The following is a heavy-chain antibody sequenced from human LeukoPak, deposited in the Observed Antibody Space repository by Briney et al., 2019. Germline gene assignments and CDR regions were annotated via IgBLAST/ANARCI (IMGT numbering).Heavy chain of an antibody. J-gene: IGHJ6*02. D-gene: IGHD6-19*01. Sequence: ASVKVSCKASGYTFTGYYMHWVRQAPGQGLEWMGWINPNSGGTNYAQKFQGRVTMTRDTSISTAYMELSRLRSDDTAVYYCARMAVAGTYYYYYGMGVWGQGTTVTVSS. V-gene: IGHV1-2*02. CDR1: GYTFTGYY. CDR3: ARMAVAGTYYYYYGMGV. CDR2: INPNSGGT.